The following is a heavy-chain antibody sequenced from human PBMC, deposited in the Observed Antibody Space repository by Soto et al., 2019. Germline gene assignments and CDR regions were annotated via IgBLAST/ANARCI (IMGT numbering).Heavy chain of an antibody. D-gene: IGHD2-15*01. V-gene: IGHV1-69*02. J-gene: IGHJ4*02. CDR3: ARGPTTYCSGGSCYSDY. CDR1: GGTFSSYT. CDR2: IIPILGIA. Sequence: QVQLVQSGAEVKKPGSSVKVSCKASGGTFSSYTISWVRQAPGQGLEWMGRIIPILGIANYAQKFQGRVTSTADKSTSTAYMELSSLRSEDTVVYYCARGPTTYCSGGSCYSDYWGQGTLVTVSS.